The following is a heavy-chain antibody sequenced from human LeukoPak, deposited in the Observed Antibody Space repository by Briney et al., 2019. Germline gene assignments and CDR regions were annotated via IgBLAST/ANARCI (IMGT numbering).Heavy chain of an antibody. CDR2: IYYSGSA. D-gene: IGHD6-19*01. V-gene: IGHV4-59*08. Sequence: SETLSLTCTVSGGSISRYYWSWIRQPPGKGLEWIGYIYYSGSANYNPSLKSRVTISVDTSKNQFSLKLSSGTAADTAVYSCAREAVAGACFDLWGRGTLVTVSS. J-gene: IGHJ2*01. CDR3: AREAVAGACFDL. CDR1: GGSISRYY.